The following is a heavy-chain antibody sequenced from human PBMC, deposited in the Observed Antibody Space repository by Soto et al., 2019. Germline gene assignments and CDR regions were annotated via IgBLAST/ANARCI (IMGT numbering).Heavy chain of an antibody. V-gene: IGHV3-23*01. CDR2: ISYSGSST. J-gene: IGHJ4*02. CDR3: PTCAGDPATSCYRGIDY. Sequence: GESLKISCAASGFTFSIYAMSWVRQAPGKGLEWVSGISYSGSSTYYADSVKGRFTISRDNSKNTLYLQMNSLRGEDTAIYYCPTCAGDPATSCYRGIDYWGRGTLVTVSS. D-gene: IGHD2-2*02. CDR1: GFTFSIYA.